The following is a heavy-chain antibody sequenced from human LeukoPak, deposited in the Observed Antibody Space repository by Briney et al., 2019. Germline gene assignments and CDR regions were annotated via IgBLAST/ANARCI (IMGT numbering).Heavy chain of an antibody. CDR3: ASLEYMVRGVIY. J-gene: IGHJ4*02. D-gene: IGHD3-10*01. Sequence: SETLSLTCTVSGGSISSSSYYWGWIRQPPGKGLEWIGRIYYSGGTYYNPSLKSRVTISVDTSKNQFSLKLSSVTAADTAVYYCASLEYMVRGVIYWGQGTLVTVSS. CDR2: IYYSGGT. CDR1: GGSISSSSYY. V-gene: IGHV4-39*01.